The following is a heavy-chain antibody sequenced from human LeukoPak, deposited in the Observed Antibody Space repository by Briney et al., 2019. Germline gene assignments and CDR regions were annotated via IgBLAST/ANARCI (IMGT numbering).Heavy chain of an antibody. V-gene: IGHV1-69*04. D-gene: IGHD2-21*02. J-gene: IGHJ2*01. CDR1: GGTFSSYA. CDR2: IIPILGIA. CDR3: ATSLNVTLIKCFDL. Sequence: AASVKVSCKASGGTFSSYAISWVRQAPGQGLEWMGRIIPILGIANYAQKFQGRVTITADKSTSTAYMELSSLRSEDTAVYYCATSLNVTLIKCFDLWGRGTLVTVSS.